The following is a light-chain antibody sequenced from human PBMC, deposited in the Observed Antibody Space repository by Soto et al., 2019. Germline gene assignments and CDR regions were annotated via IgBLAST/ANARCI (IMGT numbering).Light chain of an antibody. CDR3: SSYAGSNNFV. V-gene: IGLV2-8*01. J-gene: IGLJ1*01. CDR2: EVT. Sequence: HSALTQPPPASVSPGQSVTISCTGTSTDVGYYDYVSWYQQHPGKAPKLLIYEVTKRPSGVPDRVSASKSGNTASLTVSGLRAEDEADYYCSSYAGSNNFVFGSGTKV. CDR1: STDVGYYDY.